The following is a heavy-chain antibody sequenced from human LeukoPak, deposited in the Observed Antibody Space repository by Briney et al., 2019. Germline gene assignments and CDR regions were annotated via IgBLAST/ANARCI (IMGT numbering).Heavy chain of an antibody. Sequence: GASVKVSCKASGYTFTGCYMHWVRQAPGQGLEWMGWINPNSGGTNYAQKFQGWVTMTRDTSISTAYMELSRLRSDDTAVYYCARARIVGATQYYYGMDVWGQGTTVTVSS. CDR1: GYTFTGCY. V-gene: IGHV1-2*04. CDR2: INPNSGGT. J-gene: IGHJ6*02. D-gene: IGHD1-26*01. CDR3: ARARIVGATQYYYGMDV.